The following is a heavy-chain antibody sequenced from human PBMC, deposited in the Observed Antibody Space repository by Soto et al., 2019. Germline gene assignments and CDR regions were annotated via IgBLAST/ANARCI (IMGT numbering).Heavy chain of an antibody. CDR3: AMTAAWASAEYFQH. CDR2: IYYSGST. CDR1: GGSISSYY. D-gene: IGHD1-26*01. V-gene: IGHV4-59*01. J-gene: IGHJ1*01. Sequence: QVQLQESGPGLVKPSETLSLTCTVSGGSISSYYWSWIRQPPGKGLEWIGYIYYSGSTNYNPSLKSRVTISVATSKNQFSLKLSSVTAADTAVYYCAMTAAWASAEYFQHWGQGTLVTVSS.